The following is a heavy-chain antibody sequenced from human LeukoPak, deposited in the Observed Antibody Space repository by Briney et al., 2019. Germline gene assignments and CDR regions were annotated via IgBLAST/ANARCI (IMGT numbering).Heavy chain of an antibody. CDR1: GFTFSSYG. V-gene: IGHV3-30*18. CDR2: ISYDGSNK. D-gene: IGHD3-10*01. CDR3: AKALLPKGSGSYDGDY. Sequence: GGSLRLSCAASGFTFSSYGMHWVRQAPGKGLEWVAVISYDGSNKYYADSVKGRFTISRDNSKNTLYLQMNSLRAEDTAVYYCAKALLPKGSGSYDGDYWGQGTLVTVSS. J-gene: IGHJ4*02.